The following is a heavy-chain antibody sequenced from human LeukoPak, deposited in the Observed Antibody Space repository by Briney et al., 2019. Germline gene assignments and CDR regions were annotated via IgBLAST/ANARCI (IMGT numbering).Heavy chain of an antibody. Sequence: GESLKISCKGSGYSFTSYWIGWVRQMPGKGLEWMGIIYPGDSDTITRDSPSFQGQVTISADKSISTAFLQWSSLKASDTTMYYCAKSSPRGYGAFDIWGQGTMVTDSS. D-gene: IGHD2-15*01. CDR2: IYPGDSDTIT. J-gene: IGHJ3*02. CDR1: GYSFTSYW. V-gene: IGHV5-51*01. CDR3: AKSSPRGYGAFDI.